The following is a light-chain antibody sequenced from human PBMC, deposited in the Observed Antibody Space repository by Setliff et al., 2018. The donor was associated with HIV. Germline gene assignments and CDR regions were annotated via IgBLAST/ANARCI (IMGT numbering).Light chain of an antibody. V-gene: IGLV2-23*02. CDR2: EVT. Sequence: QSALTQPASVSGSPGQSITISCTGSNSDVGSYNLVSWYQQHPGKAPKLMIYEVTERPSGVSNRFSGSKSATTASLTISGLQAEDEADYYCCSYAGSSTYVFGTGTKATVL. J-gene: IGLJ1*01. CDR3: CSYAGSSTYV. CDR1: NSDVGSYNL.